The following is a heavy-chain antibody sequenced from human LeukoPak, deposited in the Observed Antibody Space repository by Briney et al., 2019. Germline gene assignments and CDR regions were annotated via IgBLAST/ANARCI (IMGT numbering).Heavy chain of an antibody. Sequence: SETLSLTCSVSGGSISSGDYYWSWIRQPPGKGLEWIGYIYYSGSTYYNPSLKSRVTISVDTSKNQFSLKLSSVTAADTAVYYCARAADEDLDYWGQGTLVTVSS. CDR2: IYYSGST. CDR1: GGSISSGDYY. V-gene: IGHV4-30-4*02. J-gene: IGHJ4*02. CDR3: ARAADEDLDY.